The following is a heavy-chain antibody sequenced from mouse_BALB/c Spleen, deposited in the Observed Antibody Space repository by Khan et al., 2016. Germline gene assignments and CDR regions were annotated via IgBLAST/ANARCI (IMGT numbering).Heavy chain of an antibody. Sequence: VQLQQPGAELVKPGASVKLSCTASGFNIKDTYMHWVKQRPEQGLEWIGRIDPANGNTKYDPKFQGKATITADTSSNTAYLQLSSLTSEDTAVYYCARLTGTNYWGQGTTLTVSS. CDR3: ARLTGTNY. CDR2: IDPANGNT. D-gene: IGHD4-1*01. CDR1: GFNIKDTY. V-gene: IGHV14-3*02. J-gene: IGHJ2*01.